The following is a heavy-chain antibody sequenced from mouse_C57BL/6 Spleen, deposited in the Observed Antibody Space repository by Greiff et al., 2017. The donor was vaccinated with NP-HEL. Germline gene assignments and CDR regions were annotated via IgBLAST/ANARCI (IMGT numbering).Heavy chain of an antibody. CDR3: ARDYYCDY. J-gene: IGHJ2*01. CDR2: IDPSDSYT. Sequence: QVQLQQPGAELVRPGTSVKLSCKASGYTFTSYWMHWVKQRPGQGLEWIGVIDPSDSYTNYNQKFKGKATLTVDTSSSTAYMQLSSLTSEDSAVYYCARDYYCDYWGQGTTLTVSS. CDR1: GYTFTSYW. V-gene: IGHV1-59*01.